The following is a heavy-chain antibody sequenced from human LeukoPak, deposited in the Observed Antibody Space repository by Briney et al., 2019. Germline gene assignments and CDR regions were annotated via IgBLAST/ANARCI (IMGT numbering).Heavy chain of an antibody. CDR1: GFTFSSYA. CDR2: ISGSGGST. Sequence: PGGSLRLSCAASGFTFSSYAMSWVRQAPGKGLEWVSAISGSGGSTYYAGSVKGRFTISRDNSKNTLYLQMNSLRAEDTAVYYCAKGGYRSSTSGYVGWFDPWGQGTLVTVSS. D-gene: IGHD2-2*01. CDR3: AKGGYRSSTSGYVGWFDP. V-gene: IGHV3-23*01. J-gene: IGHJ5*02.